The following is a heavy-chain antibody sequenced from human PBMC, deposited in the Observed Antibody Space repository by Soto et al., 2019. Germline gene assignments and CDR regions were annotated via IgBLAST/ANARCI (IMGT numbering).Heavy chain of an antibody. D-gene: IGHD3-22*01. CDR1: GYTFTSYG. Sequence: GPSVKVSCKASGYTFTSYGISWVRQAPGQGLEWMGWINAGNGNTKYSQKFQGRVTITRDTSASTAYMELSSLRSEDTAVYYGALNYYDSSGYGDWGQGTLVTVSS. V-gene: IGHV1-3*01. CDR3: ALNYYDSSGYGD. J-gene: IGHJ4*02. CDR2: INAGNGNT.